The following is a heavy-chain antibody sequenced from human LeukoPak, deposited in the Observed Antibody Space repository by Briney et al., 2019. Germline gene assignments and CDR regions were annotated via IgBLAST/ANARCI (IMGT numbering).Heavy chain of an antibody. Sequence: GGALRLSCAGSGFTFSEYGMNWLGQARGRGGGGMSYINSTRRVITYADSVTGCFTTSTDNAKKSLFLQMNSLRAEDTALYHCARSPWDGNVNDFYGNRFDPWGQGTPGTVSS. J-gene: IGHJ5*02. CDR2: INSTRRVI. CDR1: GFTFSEYG. D-gene: IGHD5/OR15-5a*01. V-gene: IGHV3-48*04. CDR3: ARSPWDGNVNDFYGNRFDP.